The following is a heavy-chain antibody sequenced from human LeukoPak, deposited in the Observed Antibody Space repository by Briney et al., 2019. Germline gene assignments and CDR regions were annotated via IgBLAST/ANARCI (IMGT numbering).Heavy chain of an antibody. J-gene: IGHJ5*02. D-gene: IGHD3-10*01. Sequence: PGGSLRLSCAASGFTFSSYSMNWVRQAPGKGLEWVSYISSSSSTIYYADSVKGRFTISRDNSKNTLYLQMNSLRAEDTAVYYRAKALLLWFGEPKDNWFDPWGQGTLVTVSS. CDR2: ISSSSSTI. CDR1: GFTFSSYS. V-gene: IGHV3-48*01. CDR3: AKALLLWFGEPKDNWFDP.